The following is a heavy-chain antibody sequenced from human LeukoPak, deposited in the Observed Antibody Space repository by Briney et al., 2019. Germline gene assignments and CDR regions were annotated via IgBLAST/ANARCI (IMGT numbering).Heavy chain of an antibody. J-gene: IGHJ4*02. Sequence: SETLSLTCTVSGGSISSYFWSWIRQPPGEGLEWIGNIYYTGSTNYNPSLKSRVTISVDTSKNQFSLKLSSVTAADTAVYYCSMGAYYFDYWGQGTLVTVSS. D-gene: IGHD2/OR15-2a*01. CDR2: IYYTGST. CDR3: SMGAYYFDY. V-gene: IGHV4-59*01. CDR1: GGSISSYF.